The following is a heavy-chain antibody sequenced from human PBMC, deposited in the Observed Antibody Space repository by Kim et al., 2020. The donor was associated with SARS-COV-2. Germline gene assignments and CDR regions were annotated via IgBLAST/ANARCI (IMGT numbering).Heavy chain of an antibody. J-gene: IGHJ4*02. CDR2: IYYSGST. Sequence: SETLYLTCTVSGGSISSSSYYWGWIRQPPGKGLEWIGSIYYSGSTYYNPSLKSRVTISVDTSKNQFSLKLSSVTTADTAVYYCARHTWYSSGWYLWRAFDYWGQGTLVTVSS. V-gene: IGHV4-39*01. CDR1: GGSISSSSYY. CDR3: ARHTWYSSGWYLWRAFDY. D-gene: IGHD6-19*01.